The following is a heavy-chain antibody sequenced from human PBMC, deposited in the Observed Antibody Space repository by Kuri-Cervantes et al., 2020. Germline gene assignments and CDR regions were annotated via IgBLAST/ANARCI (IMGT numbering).Heavy chain of an antibody. J-gene: IGHJ5*02. CDR3: ARGVSFEAAGP. V-gene: IGHV1-2*04. CDR2: INPNSGGT. Sequence: SCKASGYTFTGYYMHWVRQAPGQGLEWMGWINPNSGGTNYAQKFQGWVTMTRDTSISTAYMELSSLRSEDTAVYYCARGVSFEAAGPWGQGTLVTVSS. CDR1: GYTFTGYY. D-gene: IGHD6-13*01.